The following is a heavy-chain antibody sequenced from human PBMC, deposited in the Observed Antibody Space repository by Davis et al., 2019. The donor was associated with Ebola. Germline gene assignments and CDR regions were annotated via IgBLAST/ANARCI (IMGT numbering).Heavy chain of an antibody. CDR3: ARRGDGYNSYYFDD. CDR1: GYSFSSYW. Sequence: GESLKISCKGSGYSFSSYWIAWVRQISGKGLEWTGIIYPGDSDTRYSPSFQGQVTISADKSISTAYLQWSSLKASDTAIYYCARRGDGYNSYYFDDWGQGTLVTVSS. J-gene: IGHJ4*02. CDR2: IYPGDSDT. V-gene: IGHV5-51*01. D-gene: IGHD5-24*01.